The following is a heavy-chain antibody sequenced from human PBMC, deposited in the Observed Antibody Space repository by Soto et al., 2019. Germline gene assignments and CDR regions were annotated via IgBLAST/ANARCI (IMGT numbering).Heavy chain of an antibody. CDR2: IYYSGKS. D-gene: IGHD1-26*01. J-gene: IGHJ4*02. CDR1: GASIDSASYY. Sequence: QVQLQESGPGLVKPSETLSLTCTVSGASIDSASYYWSWVRQRPGRGLEWIGYIYYSGKSFFNPSLQSRGSLSIDTSKNQFSLNLSSVTAADTAVYFCARWELRDFDYWGQGILVTVSS. V-gene: IGHV4-31*03. CDR3: ARWELRDFDY.